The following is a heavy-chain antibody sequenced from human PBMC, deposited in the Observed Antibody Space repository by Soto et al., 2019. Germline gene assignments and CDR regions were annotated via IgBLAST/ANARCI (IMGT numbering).Heavy chain of an antibody. CDR3: GRQGYCSGGSCYAAVVDY. J-gene: IGHJ4*02. D-gene: IGHD2-15*01. CDR1: GGSISSSSYH. V-gene: IGHV4-39*01. CDR2: IYHSGST. Sequence: PSETLSLTCSVSGGSISSSSYHWGWIRQPPGKGLEWIGSIYHSGSTYYNPSLKSRVTISVDTSKNQFSLKLSSVTAADTAVYYCGRQGYCSGGSCYAAVVDYWGQGTLVTSPQ.